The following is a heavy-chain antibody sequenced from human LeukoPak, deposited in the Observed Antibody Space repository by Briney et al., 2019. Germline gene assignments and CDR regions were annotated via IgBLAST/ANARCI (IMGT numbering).Heavy chain of an antibody. CDR1: GGSFSGYY. CDR2: IYYSGST. J-gene: IGHJ3*02. Sequence: PSETLSLTCAVYGGSFSGYYWSWIRQPPGKGLEWIGYIYYSGSTNYNPSLKSRVTISVDTSKNQFSLKLSSVTAADTAVYYCAREPFEGAFDIWGQGTMVTVSS. CDR3: AREPFEGAFDI. V-gene: IGHV4-59*01.